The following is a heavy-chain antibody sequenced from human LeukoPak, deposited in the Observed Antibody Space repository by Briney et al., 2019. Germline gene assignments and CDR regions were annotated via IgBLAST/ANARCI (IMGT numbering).Heavy chain of an antibody. CDR3: AREGCSGGSCYS. V-gene: IGHV1-69*13. CDR1: GGTFSSYA. CDR2: IIPIFGTA. J-gene: IGHJ4*02. D-gene: IGHD2-15*01. Sequence: SVKVSCKASGGTFSSYAISWVRQAPGQGLEWMGGIIPIFGTANYAQKFQGRVTITADESTSTAYMELSSLRSEDTDVYYCAREGCSGGSCYSWGQGTLVTVSS.